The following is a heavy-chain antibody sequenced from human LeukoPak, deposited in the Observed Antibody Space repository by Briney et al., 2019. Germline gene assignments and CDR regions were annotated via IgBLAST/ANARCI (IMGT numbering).Heavy chain of an antibody. Sequence: AASVKVSCKASGYTFTSYYMHWVRQAPGQGLEWMGIINPSGGSTSYAQKFQGRVTMTRDTSTSTVYMELSSLRSEDTAVYYCIAVAANDAFDIWGQGTMVTVSS. CDR3: IAVAANDAFDI. J-gene: IGHJ3*02. V-gene: IGHV1-46*01. CDR1: GYTFTSYY. CDR2: INPSGGST. D-gene: IGHD6-19*01.